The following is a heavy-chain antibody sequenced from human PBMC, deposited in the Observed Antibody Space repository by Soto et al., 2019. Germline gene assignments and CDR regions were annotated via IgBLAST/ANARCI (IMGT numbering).Heavy chain of an antibody. CDR2: ISYDGSNK. V-gene: IGHV3-30*18. CDR1: GFTFSSYG. CDR3: AKDFRNSITMIDY. D-gene: IGHD3-22*01. J-gene: IGHJ4*02. Sequence: QVQLVESGGGVVQPGRSLRLSCAASGFTFSSYGMHWVRQAPGKGLEWVAVISYDGSNKYYADSVKGRFTISRDNSKNTLYLQMNSLRAEDTAVYYCAKDFRNSITMIDYWGQGTLVTVSS.